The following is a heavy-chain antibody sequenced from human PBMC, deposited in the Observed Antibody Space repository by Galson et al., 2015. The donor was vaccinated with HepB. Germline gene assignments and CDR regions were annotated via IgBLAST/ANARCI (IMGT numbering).Heavy chain of an antibody. Sequence: SVKVSCKASGGTFSSYAISWVRQAPGQGLEWMGGIIPIFGTPNYAQKFQGRVTITADESTSTAYMELSSLRSEDTAVDYCARVPRGPYCSSTSCYGGAFEISGQGTMVTVSS. CDR3: ARVPRGPYCSSTSCYGGAFEI. V-gene: IGHV1-69*13. CDR1: GGTFSSYA. D-gene: IGHD2-2*01. CDR2: IIPIFGTP. J-gene: IGHJ3*02.